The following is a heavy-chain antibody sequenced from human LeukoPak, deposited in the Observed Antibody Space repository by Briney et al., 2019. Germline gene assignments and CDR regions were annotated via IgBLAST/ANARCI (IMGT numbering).Heavy chain of an antibody. J-gene: IGHJ6*02. D-gene: IGHD2/OR15-2a*01. CDR2: INHSGYT. CDR3: ARNDYFGINNGMDV. Sequence: SETLSLTCAVSGGSFGVFYWSWIRQPPGKGLEWIGEINHSGYTNYYPSLKSRVTISVDTSKNQFSLRLSSVTAADTAVYYCARNDYFGINNGMDVWGQGTTVTVS. CDR1: GGSFGVFY. V-gene: IGHV4-34*01.